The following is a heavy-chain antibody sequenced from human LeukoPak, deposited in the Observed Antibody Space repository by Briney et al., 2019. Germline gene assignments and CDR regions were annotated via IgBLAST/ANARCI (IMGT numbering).Heavy chain of an antibody. CDR2: LYSDGNT. V-gene: IGHV3-53*01. CDR3: ARGVEPLAANALAY. J-gene: IGHJ4*02. Sequence: GGSLRLSCAASGFTVITNDMTWVRQAPGKGLEWVSVLYSDGNTKYADSVQGRFTISRDNSKNTLYLEMNSLSPDDTAVYYCARGVEPLAANALAYWGQGTLVTVSP. CDR1: GFTVITND. D-gene: IGHD1-14*01.